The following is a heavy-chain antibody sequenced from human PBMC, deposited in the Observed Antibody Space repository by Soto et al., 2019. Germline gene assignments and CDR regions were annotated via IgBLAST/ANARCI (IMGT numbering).Heavy chain of an antibody. CDR1: DFTFSDYG. Sequence: QVQLVESGGGVVQPGRSLRLSCAASDFTFSDYGIHWVRQAPGKGLEWVSLISYDGSVTYYADSVKGRFTVSRDNSQNTLSLQMSSMRPEDTAVDYCAIPLTGYNKPSVDENNGMEVWGQGTTVTVSS. V-gene: IGHV3-30*03. CDR2: ISYDGSVT. J-gene: IGHJ6*02. D-gene: IGHD4-4*01. CDR3: AIPLTGYNKPSVDENNGMEV.